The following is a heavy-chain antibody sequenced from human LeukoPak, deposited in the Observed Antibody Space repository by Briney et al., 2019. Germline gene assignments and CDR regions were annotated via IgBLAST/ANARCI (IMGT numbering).Heavy chain of an antibody. Sequence: ASVKVSCKASGYTFTGYYMHWVRQAPGQGLEWMGWINPNSGGTHYAQKFQGRVIMTRDTSISTAYMELSRLRSDDTAVYYCARDRGGCSSTSCYLIDHYYYMDVWGKGTTVTVSS. CDR1: GYTFTGYY. J-gene: IGHJ6*03. CDR2: INPNSGGT. CDR3: ARDRGGCSSTSCYLIDHYYYMDV. V-gene: IGHV1-2*02. D-gene: IGHD2-2*01.